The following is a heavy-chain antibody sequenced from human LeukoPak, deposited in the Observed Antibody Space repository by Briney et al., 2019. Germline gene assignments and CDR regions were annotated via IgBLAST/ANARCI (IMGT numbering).Heavy chain of an antibody. CDR1: GYSFTSYW. V-gene: IGHV5-51*01. J-gene: IGHJ3*02. D-gene: IGHD4-17*01. CDR2: IYPGDSDT. Sequence: GESLKISCKGSGYSFTSYWIGWVRQMPGKGLEWMGIIYPGDSDTRYSPSFQGQVTISADKSISTAYLQWSSLKASDTAMYYCARVKWAYGDYSNAFDIWGQGTMVTVSS. CDR3: ARVKWAYGDYSNAFDI.